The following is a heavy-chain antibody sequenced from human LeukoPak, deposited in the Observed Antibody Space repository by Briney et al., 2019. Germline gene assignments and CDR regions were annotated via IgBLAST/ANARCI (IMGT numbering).Heavy chain of an antibody. CDR3: ARVRYGDYSIDY. D-gene: IGHD4-17*01. CDR2: ISTNGDST. J-gene: IGHJ4*02. V-gene: IGHV3-64*02. CDR1: GFTFSSYA. Sequence: GGSLRLSCEASGFTFSSYAMHWVRQAPGKGLEYVSAISTNGDSTTYADSVKGRFTISRDNSKNTLYLQMGSLRAEDMAVYYCARVRYGDYSIDYWGQGTLVTVSS.